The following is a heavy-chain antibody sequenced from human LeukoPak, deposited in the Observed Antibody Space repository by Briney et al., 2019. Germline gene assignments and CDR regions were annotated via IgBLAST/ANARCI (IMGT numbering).Heavy chain of an antibody. Sequence: PGRSLRLSCVVSGFTFSSYAMHWVRQAPGKGLEWVAVISYDGNNKYYADSVKGRFTISRDNSKNTLYLQMNSLRAEDTAVYYCAKRGGYNFFDYWGQGTLVTVSS. J-gene: IGHJ4*02. CDR2: ISYDGNNK. CDR3: AKRGGYNFFDY. V-gene: IGHV3-30-3*02. CDR1: GFTFSSYA. D-gene: IGHD5-24*01.